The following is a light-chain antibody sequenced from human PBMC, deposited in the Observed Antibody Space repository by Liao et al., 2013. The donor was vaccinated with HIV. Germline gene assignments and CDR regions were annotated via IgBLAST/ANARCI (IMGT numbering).Light chain of an antibody. V-gene: IGLV3-21*01. CDR1: DIGSKS. Sequence: SYVLTQPPSLSVAPGKTARITCGGNDIGSKSVHWYQQRPGQAPVLVIYYDRDRPSGIPERFSGSNSGNTATLTISRVEVGDEADYYCHVWDRSSDVVFGGGTKLTVL. CDR2: YDR. CDR3: HVWDRSSDVV. J-gene: IGLJ2*01.